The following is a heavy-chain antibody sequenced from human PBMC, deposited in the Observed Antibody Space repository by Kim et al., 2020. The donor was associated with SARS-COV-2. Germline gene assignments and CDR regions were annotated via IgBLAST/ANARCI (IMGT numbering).Heavy chain of an antibody. Sequence: GGSLRLSCAASGFTFGDYDMHWVRQAPGKGLEWVSGISWNGGSVGYADSVKGRFTISRDNAKNSLYLQMNSLRAEDTALYYCAKDISSSSKNGMDVWGQGIPVTVSS. CDR1: GFTFGDYD. V-gene: IGHV3-9*01. D-gene: IGHD6-6*01. CDR2: ISWNGGSV. CDR3: AKDISSSSKNGMDV. J-gene: IGHJ6*02.